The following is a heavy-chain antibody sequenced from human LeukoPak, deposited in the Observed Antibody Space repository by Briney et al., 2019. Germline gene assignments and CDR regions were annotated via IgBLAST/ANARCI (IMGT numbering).Heavy chain of an antibody. D-gene: IGHD3-22*01. CDR2: IIPILGIA. Sequence: ASVKVSCKASGGTFISYAISWVRQAPGQGLEWMGRIIPILGIANYAQKFQGRVTITADKSTSTAYMELGSLRSEDRAVYYCARDLNYDSNIVYWGQGTLVTVSS. V-gene: IGHV1-69*04. CDR3: ARDLNYDSNIVY. CDR1: GGTFISYA. J-gene: IGHJ4*02.